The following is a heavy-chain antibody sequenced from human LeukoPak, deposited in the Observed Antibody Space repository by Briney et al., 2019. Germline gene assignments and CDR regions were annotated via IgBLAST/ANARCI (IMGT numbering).Heavy chain of an antibody. CDR3: ARRSMEADLYYFDY. Sequence: GTSVKVSCKASGYTFTSYGISWVRQAPGQGLEWMGWISAYNGNTNYAQKLQGRVTMTTDTSTSTAYMELRSLRSDDTAVYYCARRSMEADLYYFDYWGQGTLVTVSS. J-gene: IGHJ4*02. D-gene: IGHD2/OR15-2a*01. CDR1: GYTFTSYG. V-gene: IGHV1-18*01. CDR2: ISAYNGNT.